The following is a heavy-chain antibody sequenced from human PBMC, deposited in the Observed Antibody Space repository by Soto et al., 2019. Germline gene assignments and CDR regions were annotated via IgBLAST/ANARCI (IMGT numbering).Heavy chain of an antibody. Sequence: SMKVSCKASGGTFSSYAISWVRQAPGQGLEWMGGIIPIFGTANYAQKFQGRVTITADESTSTAYMELSSLRSEDTAVYYCARVKEGDVSYYFDYWGQGTLVTVSS. V-gene: IGHV1-69*13. J-gene: IGHJ4*02. CDR3: ARVKEGDVSYYFDY. CDR2: IIPIFGTA. D-gene: IGHD1-26*01. CDR1: GGTFSSYA.